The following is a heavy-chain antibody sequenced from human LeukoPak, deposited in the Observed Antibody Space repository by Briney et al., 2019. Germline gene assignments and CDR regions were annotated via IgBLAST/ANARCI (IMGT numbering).Heavy chain of an antibody. CDR1: GGSFSGYY. CDR3: ARGRGYSYGLAVYFDY. V-gene: IGHV4-34*01. CDR2: INHSGST. J-gene: IGHJ4*02. D-gene: IGHD5-18*01. Sequence: SETLSLTCAVYGGSFSGYYWSWIRQPPGKGLEWIGEINHSGSTNYNPSLKSRVTISVDTSKNQFSLKLSSVTAADTAVYYCARGRGYSYGLAVYFDYWGQGTLVTVPS.